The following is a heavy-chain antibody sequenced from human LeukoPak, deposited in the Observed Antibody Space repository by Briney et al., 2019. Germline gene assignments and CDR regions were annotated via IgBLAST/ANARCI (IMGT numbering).Heavy chain of an antibody. V-gene: IGHV4-39*01. Sequence: PSETLSLTCAVSGGSISSSNWWSWIRQPPGKGLEWIGSIYYSGSTYYNPSLKSRVTISVDTSKNQFSLKLSSVTAADTAVYYCARRSDSSGYSKRTYPYYFDYWGQGTLVTVSS. D-gene: IGHD3-22*01. CDR3: ARRSDSSGYSKRTYPYYFDY. CDR1: GGSISSSNW. J-gene: IGHJ4*02. CDR2: IYYSGST.